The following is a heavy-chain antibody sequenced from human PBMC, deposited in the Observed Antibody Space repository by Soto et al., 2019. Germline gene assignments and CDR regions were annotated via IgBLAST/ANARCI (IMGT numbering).Heavy chain of an antibody. J-gene: IGHJ6*02. D-gene: IGHD6-13*01. Sequence: SETLSRTWTVSGGSISKYYWSWIRQPPGKGLEWIGYIYYSGSTNYNPSLKSRVTISVDTSKNQFSLKLSSVTAADTAVYYCARGTVAAAGGSYGMDVWGQGTTVTVSS. CDR1: GGSISKYY. V-gene: IGHV4-59*01. CDR2: IYYSGST. CDR3: ARGTVAAAGGSYGMDV.